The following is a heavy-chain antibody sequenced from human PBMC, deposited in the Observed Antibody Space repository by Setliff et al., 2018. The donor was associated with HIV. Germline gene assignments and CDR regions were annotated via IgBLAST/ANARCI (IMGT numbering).Heavy chain of an antibody. D-gene: IGHD1-26*01. CDR2: VDPADSGA. CDR3: ATLRGIGRTLH. Sequence: ASVKVSCKTSGYTFIEDYIHWVRQAPGKGFEWMGHVDPADSGAIVALQFQGRLFLGADTSTDTAYMELTGLTSEDAAMYFCATLRGIGRTLHWAQGTLVTVSS. CDR1: GYTFIEDY. V-gene: IGHV1-69-2*01. J-gene: IGHJ4*02.